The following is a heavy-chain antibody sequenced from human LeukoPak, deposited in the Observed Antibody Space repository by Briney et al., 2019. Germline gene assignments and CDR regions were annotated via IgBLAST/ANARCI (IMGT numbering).Heavy chain of an antibody. J-gene: IGHJ4*02. Sequence: PGGSLRLSCAASGFTFSSNDMHWVRQAPGKGLEWVALISYDGSNEYYADSVKGRFTISRDNSKNTLYLQMNSLRAEDTAMYYCARESTTVAGTFDYWGQGTLVTVSS. CDR2: ISYDGSNE. CDR3: ARESTTVAGTFDY. CDR1: GFTFSSND. V-gene: IGHV3-30*03. D-gene: IGHD6-19*01.